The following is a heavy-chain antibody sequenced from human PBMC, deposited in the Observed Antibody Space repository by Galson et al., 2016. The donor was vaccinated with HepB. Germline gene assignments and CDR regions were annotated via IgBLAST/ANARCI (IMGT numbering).Heavy chain of an antibody. CDR3: ARPRRWTYYYYGMDV. Sequence: SLXXXCAASGXXFSXXXMHXXXQAXXKGLEXVAVXSDDEVSKHYAXSVKXRYTISRDXPKNMLYLQLNSLRIEETALYFCARPRRWTYYYYGMDVWGQGXXVTVSS. J-gene: IGHJ6*02. D-gene: IGHD3/OR15-3a*01. CDR2: XSDDEVSK. V-gene: IGHV3-30*03. CDR1: GXXFSXXX.